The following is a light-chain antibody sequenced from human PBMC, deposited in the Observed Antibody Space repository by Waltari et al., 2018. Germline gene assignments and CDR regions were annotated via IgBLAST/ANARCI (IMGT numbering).Light chain of an antibody. J-gene: IGKJ1*01. CDR1: QSISSY. V-gene: IGKV1-39*01. Sequence: DFQMTQSPSSPSASVGDRVTITSRASQSISSYLNWYQQKPGKAPKLLIYAASSLQSGVPSRFSGSGSGTDFTLTISSLQPEDFATYYCQQSYSTTFGQGTKVELK. CDR3: QQSYSTT. CDR2: AAS.